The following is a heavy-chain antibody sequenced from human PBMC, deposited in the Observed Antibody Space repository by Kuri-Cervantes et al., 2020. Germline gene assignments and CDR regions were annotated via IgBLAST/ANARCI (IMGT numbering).Heavy chain of an antibody. CDR1: GFSFDDYA. D-gene: IGHD3-10*01. CDR2: ISWNSGSI. J-gene: IGHJ3*02. CDR3: AKARITMVQGVMVDAFDI. V-gene: IGHV3-9*01. Sequence: SLKISCAASGFSFDDYAMHWVRQPPGKGLEWVSGISWNSGSIGYADSVKGRFTISRDNAKNSLYLQMNSLRAEDTALYYCAKARITMVQGVMVDAFDIWGQGTMVTVSS.